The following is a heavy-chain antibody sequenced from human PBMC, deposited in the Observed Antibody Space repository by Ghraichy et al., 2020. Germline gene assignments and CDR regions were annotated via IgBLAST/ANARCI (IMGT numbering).Heavy chain of an antibody. V-gene: IGHV3-53*01. D-gene: IGHD5-24*01. CDR2: IYSGGST. J-gene: IGHJ4*02. CDR3: ARDRGRRDGYNPPDY. Sequence: GGSPRLSCAASGFTVSSNYMSWVRQAPGKGLEWVSVIYSGGSTYYADSVKGRFTISRDNSKNTLYLQMNSLRAEDTAVYYCARDRGRRDGYNPPDYWGQGTLVTVSS. CDR1: GFTVSSNY.